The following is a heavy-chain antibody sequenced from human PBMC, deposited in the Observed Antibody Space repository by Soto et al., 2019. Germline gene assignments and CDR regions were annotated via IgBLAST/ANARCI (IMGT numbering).Heavy chain of an antibody. V-gene: IGHV4-4*02. D-gene: IGHD2-15*01. Sequence: QVQLQESGPGLVRPSGTLALTCAVSGGSISSSNWWNWVRPPPGKGLEWIGEIYHSGATNYNPSLNSRVTISVDRSKNQFSLKLSSVTAAETAVYYCARAVGYCSGGSCHGLDYWGQGTLVTVSS. CDR1: GGSISSSNW. J-gene: IGHJ4*02. CDR3: ARAVGYCSGGSCHGLDY. CDR2: IYHSGAT.